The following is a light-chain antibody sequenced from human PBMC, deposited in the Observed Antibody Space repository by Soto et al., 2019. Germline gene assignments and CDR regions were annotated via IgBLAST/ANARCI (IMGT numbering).Light chain of an antibody. V-gene: IGKV4-1*01. CDR1: RSVLYKSNNKNH. Sequence: DIVMTQSPDSLAVSLGERATMNCKCSRSVLYKSNNKNHLAWYLQKPGQSPQLLIYEVSTRVSGLPDRFSGSGSGTDFTLEISRVETDDVGIYYCMQSTQLPPTFGQGTRLEIK. CDR3: MQSTQLPPT. CDR2: EVS. J-gene: IGKJ5*01.